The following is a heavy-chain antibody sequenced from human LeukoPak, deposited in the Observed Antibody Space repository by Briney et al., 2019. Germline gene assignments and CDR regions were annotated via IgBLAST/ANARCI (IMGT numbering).Heavy chain of an antibody. CDR1: GYTFTSYG. CDR3: ARSPQSYYYYYYGMDV. CDR2: ISAYNGNT. J-gene: IGHJ6*02. V-gene: IGHV1-18*01. Sequence: ASVKVSCKASGYTFTSYGISWVRQAPGRGLEWMGWISAYNGNTNYAQKLQGRVTMTTDTSTSTAYMELRSLRSDDTAVYYCARSPQSYYYYYYGMDVWGQGTTVTVSS.